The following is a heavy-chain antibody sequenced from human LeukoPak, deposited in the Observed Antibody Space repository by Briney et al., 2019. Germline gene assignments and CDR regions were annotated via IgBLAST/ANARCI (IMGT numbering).Heavy chain of an antibody. J-gene: IGHJ4*02. CDR2: IYTSGST. CDR1: GGSISSYY. Sequence: SETLSLTCTVSGGSISSYYWSWIRQPAGKGLEWIGRIYTSGSTYYNPSLKSRVTISVDTSKNQLSLKLSSVTAADTAVYFCARSGGLWLLTYYFDYWGQGTLVTVSS. CDR3: ARSGGLWLLTYYFDY. D-gene: IGHD3-22*01. V-gene: IGHV4-4*07.